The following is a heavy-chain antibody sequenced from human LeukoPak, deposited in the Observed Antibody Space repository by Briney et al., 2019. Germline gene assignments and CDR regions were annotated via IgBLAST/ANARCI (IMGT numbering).Heavy chain of an antibody. CDR2: IKQDGSEK. D-gene: IGHD6-13*01. CDR3: ARDGSSSWPDAFDI. Sequence: PGGSLRLSCAASGFTFSSYWMSWVRQAPGKGLEWVANIKQDGSEKYYVDSVKGRFTISRDNAKNSLYLQMNSLRAEDTAVYYRARDGSSSWPDAFDIWGQGTMVTVSS. CDR1: GFTFSSYW. J-gene: IGHJ3*02. V-gene: IGHV3-7*01.